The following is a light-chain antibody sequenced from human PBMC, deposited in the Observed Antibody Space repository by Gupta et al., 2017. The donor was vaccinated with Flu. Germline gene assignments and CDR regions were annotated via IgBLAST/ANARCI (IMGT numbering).Light chain of an antibody. V-gene: IGKV3-15*01. CDR3: QQYNNWPPYT. CDR2: GAS. Sequence: IVMTHSPATLSVSPGERATLSCRASQSVSSNLAWYQQKPGQAPRLLIYGASTRATGIPARFSGSGSGTEFTLTISSLQSEDFAVYYCQQYNNWPPYTFGRGTKVEIK. J-gene: IGKJ2*01. CDR1: QSVSSN.